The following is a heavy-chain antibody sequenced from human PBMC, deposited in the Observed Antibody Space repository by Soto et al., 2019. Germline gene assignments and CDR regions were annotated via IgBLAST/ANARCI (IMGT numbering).Heavy chain of an antibody. CDR1: GFSFSSYW. D-gene: IGHD6-13*01. Sequence: GGSLRLSCAASGFSFSSYWMSWVRQAPGKGLEWVANIKQDGSEKYYVDSVKGRFTTSRDNAKNSLYLQMNSLRAEDTAVYYCASAGYSSSWNVWGQGTTVTVSS. V-gene: IGHV3-7*03. J-gene: IGHJ6*02. CDR2: IKQDGSEK. CDR3: ASAGYSSSWNV.